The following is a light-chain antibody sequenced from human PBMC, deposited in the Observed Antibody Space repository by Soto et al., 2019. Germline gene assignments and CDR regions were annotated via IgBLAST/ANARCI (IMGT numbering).Light chain of an antibody. CDR1: RRLSSTS. CDR2: YVS. V-gene: IGKV3-20*01. Sequence: DMVLTQSPGPLSLSPRERAALSCRASRRLSSTSLSWYQHRPGPAPRLLIYYVSSRATGIPDRFSGSGSGTDFTLTINRLEPDDFAVYYCQQYGSSPRTFGQGTKVEIK. CDR3: QQYGSSPRT. J-gene: IGKJ1*01.